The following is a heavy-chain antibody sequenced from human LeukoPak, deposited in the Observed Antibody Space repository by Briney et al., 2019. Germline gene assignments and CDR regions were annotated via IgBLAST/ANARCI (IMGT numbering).Heavy chain of an antibody. J-gene: IGHJ3*02. CDR1: GFTFSSYS. CDR2: ISSSNSPI. CDR3: ARGLDDAFDI. V-gene: IGHV3-48*01. D-gene: IGHD3-3*01. Sequence: GGSLRLSCVASGFTFSSYSMNWVRQAPGKGLEWVSYISSSNSPIYYADSLRGRFTISRDNAKNSLYLQMNSLRAEDTAVYYCARGLDDAFDIWGQGTMVTVSS.